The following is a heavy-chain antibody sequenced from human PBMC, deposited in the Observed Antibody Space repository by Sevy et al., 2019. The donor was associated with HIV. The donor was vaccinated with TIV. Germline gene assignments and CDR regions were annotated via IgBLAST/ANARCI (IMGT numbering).Heavy chain of an antibody. V-gene: IGHV1-3*01. CDR3: ARGLVHNWFDP. D-gene: IGHD3-10*01. Sequence: ASVKVSCKASGYTFTSYAMHWVRQAPGQRLEWMGWISAGNGNTKYSQKFQGRVTITRDTSASTAYMELSSLRSEDTAVYYCARGLVHNWFDPWGQGTLVTVSS. CDR2: ISAGNGNT. CDR1: GYTFTSYA. J-gene: IGHJ5*02.